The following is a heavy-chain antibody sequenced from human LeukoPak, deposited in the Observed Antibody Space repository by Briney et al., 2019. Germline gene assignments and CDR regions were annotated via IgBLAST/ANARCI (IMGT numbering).Heavy chain of an antibody. D-gene: IGHD3-10*01. J-gene: IGHJ4*02. Sequence: GSLRLSCAASGFTFSNTWMNWVRQAPGKGLEWVGRIQSKTDGGTTEYAAPVKGRFTISRDDSKTTLYLQMNSLKTEDTAVYYCATLTVRGVINIWGQGTLVTVSS. CDR3: ATLTVRGVINI. V-gene: IGHV3-15*01. CDR1: GFTFSNTW. CDR2: IQSKTDGGTT.